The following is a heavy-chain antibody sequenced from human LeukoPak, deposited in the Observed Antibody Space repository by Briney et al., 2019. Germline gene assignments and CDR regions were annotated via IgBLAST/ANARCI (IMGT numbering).Heavy chain of an antibody. D-gene: IGHD1-20*01. Sequence: GGSLRLSCAASGFTFSTCVMLWVRQAPGRGREYVSSIDPKGKTSYYANSVKGRFTISRDNSNNKLYLQMGSLTTEDMAVYYCAAQTTLTGAYDPWGQGTLVTVSS. CDR1: GFTFSTCV. J-gene: IGHJ5*02. CDR3: AAQTTLTGAYDP. CDR2: IDPKGKTS. V-gene: IGHV3-64*01.